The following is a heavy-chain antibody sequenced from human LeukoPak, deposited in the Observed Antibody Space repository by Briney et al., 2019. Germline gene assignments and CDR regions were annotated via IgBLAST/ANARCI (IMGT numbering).Heavy chain of an antibody. CDR2: IYTSGST. Sequence: SETLSLTCTVSGGSISSYYWSWIRQPAGKQLEWIGRIYTSGSTNYNPSLKSRVTMSVDTSKNQFSLKLSSVTAADTAVYYCASPPPPPIAAAGTFDLWGQGTLVTVSS. J-gene: IGHJ4*02. CDR3: ASPPPPPIAAAGTFDL. V-gene: IGHV4-4*07. CDR1: GGSISSYY. D-gene: IGHD6-13*01.